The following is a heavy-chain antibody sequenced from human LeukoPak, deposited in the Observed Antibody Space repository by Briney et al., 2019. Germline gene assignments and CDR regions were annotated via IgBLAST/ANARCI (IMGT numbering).Heavy chain of an antibody. CDR3: AKDGEGVTMVRGVISYYGMDV. Sequence: QTEGSLRLSCAASGFTFDDYAMHWVRQAPGKGLEWVSGISWNSGSIGYADSVKGRFTISRDNAKNSLYLQMNSLRAEDTALYYCAKDGEGVTMVRGVISYYGMDVWGQGTTVTVPS. D-gene: IGHD3-10*01. V-gene: IGHV3-9*01. CDR1: GFTFDDYA. J-gene: IGHJ6*02. CDR2: ISWNSGSI.